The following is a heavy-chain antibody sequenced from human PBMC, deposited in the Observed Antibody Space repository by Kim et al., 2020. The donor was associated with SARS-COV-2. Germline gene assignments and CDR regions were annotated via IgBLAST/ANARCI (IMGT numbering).Heavy chain of an antibody. J-gene: IGHJ3*02. V-gene: IGHV3-20*01. CDR1: GFTFDDYG. CDR3: ARDTSYYDILTGYQIDAFDI. Sequence: GGSLRLSCAASGFTFDDYGMSWVRQAPGKGLEWVSGINWNGGSTGYADSVKGRFTISIDNAKNSPYLQMNSLRAEDTALYHCARDTSYYDILTGYQIDAFDIWGQGRMVTVSS. CDR2: INWNGGST. D-gene: IGHD3-9*01.